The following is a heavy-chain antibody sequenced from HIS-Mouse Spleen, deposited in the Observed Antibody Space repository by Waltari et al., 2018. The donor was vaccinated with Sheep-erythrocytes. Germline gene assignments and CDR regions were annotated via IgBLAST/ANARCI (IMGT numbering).Heavy chain of an antibody. V-gene: IGHV3-30*18. CDR3: AKRWMGYSSSADAFDI. D-gene: IGHD6-6*01. J-gene: IGHJ3*02. Sequence: LEWVAVISYDGSNKYYADSVKGRFTISRDNSKNTLYLQMTSLRAEDTAVYYCAKRWMGYSSSADAFDIWGQGTMVTVSS. CDR2: ISYDGSNK.